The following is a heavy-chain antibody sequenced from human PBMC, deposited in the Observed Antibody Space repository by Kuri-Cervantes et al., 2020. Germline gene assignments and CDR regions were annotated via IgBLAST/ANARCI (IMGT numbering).Heavy chain of an antibody. J-gene: IGHJ3*02. V-gene: IGHV3-9*01. D-gene: IGHD4-17*01. CDR1: GFTFDDYG. Sequence: GGSLRLSCTASGFTFDDYGMHWVRQGPGKGLEWVSRISWNSGSIGYADSVKGRFTISRDNAKNSLYLQMNSLRAEDTALYYCAKDIATTVKGGGAFDIWGQGTMVTVS. CDR3: AKDIATTVKGGGAFDI. CDR2: ISWNSGSI.